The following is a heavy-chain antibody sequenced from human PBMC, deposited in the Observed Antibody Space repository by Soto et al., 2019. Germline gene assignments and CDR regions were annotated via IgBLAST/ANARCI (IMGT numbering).Heavy chain of an antibody. J-gene: IGHJ4*02. CDR1: GGSISSGSFY. V-gene: IGHV4-31*03. CDR3: ARTTFYDIFTASDSLFDY. CDR2: ISDSGRS. D-gene: IGHD3-9*01. Sequence: QVQLQESGPGLVKPSQTLTLTCTVSGGSISSGSFYWSWIRQHPGKGLEWIGHISDSGRSYYNPSLESRVTISVDTSKNQFSLKLRAVTAADTAVYFCARTTFYDIFTASDSLFDYWGQGTLVTVSS.